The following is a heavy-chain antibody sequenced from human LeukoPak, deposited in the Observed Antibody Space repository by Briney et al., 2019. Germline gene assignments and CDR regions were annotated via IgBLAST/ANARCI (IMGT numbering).Heavy chain of an antibody. CDR1: GFTFSDYY. CDR2: ISSSGSTI. J-gene: IGHJ4*02. CDR3: TLAARPKTFDY. D-gene: IGHD6-6*01. Sequence: GGSLRLSCAASGFTFSDYYMSWIRQAPGKGLEWVSYISSSGSTIYYADSVKGRFTISRDNAKNSLYLQMNSLRAEDTAVYYCTLAARPKTFDYWGQGTLVTVSS. V-gene: IGHV3-11*04.